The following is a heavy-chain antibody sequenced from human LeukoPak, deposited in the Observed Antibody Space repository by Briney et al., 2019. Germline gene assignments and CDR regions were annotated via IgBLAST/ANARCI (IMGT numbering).Heavy chain of an antibody. D-gene: IGHD4-11*01. J-gene: IGHJ6*04. CDR1: GFTFSSYG. CDR2: ISYDGSNK. CDR3: AKNSGGATVPPV. Sequence: PGRSLRLSCAASGFTFSSYGMHWVRQAPGKGLEWVAVISYDGSNKYYADSVKGRFTISRDNSKNTLYLQMNSLRAEDTAVYYCAKNSGGATVPPVWGKGTTVTVSS. V-gene: IGHV3-30*18.